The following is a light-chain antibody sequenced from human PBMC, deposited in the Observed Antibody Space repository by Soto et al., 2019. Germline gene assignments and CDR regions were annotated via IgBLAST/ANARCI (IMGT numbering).Light chain of an antibody. CDR3: CSYAGSSTYVI. Sequence: QSALTQPASVSGSPGQSITISCTGTSSDVGSYNLVSWYQQHPGKAPKFMIYEVNKRPSGVSNRFSGSKSGNTASLTISGLQAEDEADYYCCSYAGSSTYVIFGGGTKLTV. V-gene: IGLV2-23*02. CDR2: EVN. J-gene: IGLJ2*01. CDR1: SSDVGSYNL.